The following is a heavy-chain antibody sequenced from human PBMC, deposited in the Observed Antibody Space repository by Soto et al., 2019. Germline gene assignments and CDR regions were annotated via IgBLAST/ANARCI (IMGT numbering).Heavy chain of an antibody. CDR2: IYYSGST. Sequence: QPPGKGLEWIGSIYYSGSTYYNPSLKSRVTISVETSKNQFYLKLNSVTAADTAVYYCARPGLDMATTPFDHWGPGTLVTVSS. D-gene: IGHD5-12*01. J-gene: IGHJ4*02. V-gene: IGHV4-39*07. CDR3: ARPGLDMATTPFDH.